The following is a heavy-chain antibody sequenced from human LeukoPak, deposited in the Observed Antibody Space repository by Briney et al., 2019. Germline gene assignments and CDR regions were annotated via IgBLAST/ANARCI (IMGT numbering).Heavy chain of an antibody. Sequence: PSETLSLTCAVYGGSFSGYYWSWIRQPPGKGLEWIGEINHSGSTNYNPSLKSRVTISVDTSKNQFSLKLSSVTAADTAVYYCGRRLGYCSGGSCYLSYFQHWGQGTLVTVSS. V-gene: IGHV4-34*01. J-gene: IGHJ1*01. CDR3: GRRLGYCSGGSCYLSYFQH. D-gene: IGHD2-15*01. CDR1: GGSFSGYY. CDR2: INHSGST.